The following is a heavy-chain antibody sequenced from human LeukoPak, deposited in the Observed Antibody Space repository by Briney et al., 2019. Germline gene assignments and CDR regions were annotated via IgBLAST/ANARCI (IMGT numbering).Heavy chain of an antibody. CDR3: ARGYSSGWTAYRTGMDV. CDR1: GYTFTSYD. V-gene: IGHV1-8*01. CDR2: MNPNSGNT. D-gene: IGHD6-19*01. J-gene: IGHJ6*02. Sequence: ASVKVSCKASGYTFTSYDINWVRQATGQGLGWMGWMNPNSGNTGYAQKFQGRVTMTRNTSISTAYMELSSLRSEDTAVYYCARGYSSGWTAYRTGMDVWGQGTTVTVSS.